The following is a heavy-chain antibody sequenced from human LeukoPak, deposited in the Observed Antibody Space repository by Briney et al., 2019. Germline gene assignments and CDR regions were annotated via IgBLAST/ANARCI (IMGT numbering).Heavy chain of an antibody. CDR2: IYHSGRT. J-gene: IGHJ4*02. CDR3: ARDRSNSVFDY. D-gene: IGHD4-11*01. V-gene: IGHV4-30-4*08. Sequence: PSQTLSLTCTVSGDSINSGSYHWNWIRQAPGKGLEWLGYIYHSGRTFYTSSLKNLLLISLDTSKNQFSLQLRSVIASDTAVYYCARDRSNSVFDYWGLGTLVTVSS. CDR1: GDSINSGSYH.